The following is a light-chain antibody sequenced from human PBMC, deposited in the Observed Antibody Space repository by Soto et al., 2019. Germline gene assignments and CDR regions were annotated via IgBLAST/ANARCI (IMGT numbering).Light chain of an antibody. CDR1: STDVGGYNY. V-gene: IGLV2-11*01. CDR3: CSYAGRDTLYV. CDR2: DVS. Sequence: QSALTQPRSVSGSPGQSVTISCTGTSTDVGGYNYVSWYQQHPGKVPKLMIYDVSKRPSGVPDRFSGSKSGNTASLTISGRQADDEGDDYCCSYAGRDTLYVFGSGTKVTVL. J-gene: IGLJ1*01.